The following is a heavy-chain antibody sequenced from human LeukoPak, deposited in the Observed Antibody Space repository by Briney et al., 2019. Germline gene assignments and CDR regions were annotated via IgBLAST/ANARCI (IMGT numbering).Heavy chain of an antibody. J-gene: IGHJ4*02. CDR3: AKGVLPDSTGSYLDY. V-gene: IGHV3-7*03. D-gene: IGHD3-22*01. CDR1: GFTFSNYA. CDR2: IKHDGSEK. Sequence: GRSLRLSCGASGFTFSNYAMHWVRQAPGKGLEWVANIKHDGSEKYYVDSVKGRFTISRDIAKDSLYLQMNSLRAEDTAIYYCAKGVLPDSTGSYLDYWGQGTLVTVSS.